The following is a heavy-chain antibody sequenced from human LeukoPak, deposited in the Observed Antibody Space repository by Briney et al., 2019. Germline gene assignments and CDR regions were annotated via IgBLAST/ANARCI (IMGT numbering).Heavy chain of an antibody. J-gene: IGHJ4*02. D-gene: IGHD3-22*01. Sequence: LTGGSLRLSCAASGFTFSSYWMHWVRQAPGKGLVWVSRIHVDGSSANYADSVKGRFTISRDNAKNTLYLQMNSLRAEDTAVYYCARAEGYDSSGRYDYWGQGTLVTVSS. CDR1: GFTFSSYW. V-gene: IGHV3-74*01. CDR3: ARAEGYDSSGRYDY. CDR2: IHVDGSSA.